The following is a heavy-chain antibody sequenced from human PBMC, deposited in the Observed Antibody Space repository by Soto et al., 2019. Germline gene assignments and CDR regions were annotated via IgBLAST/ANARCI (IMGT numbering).Heavy chain of an antibody. D-gene: IGHD2-2*01. V-gene: IGHV3-21*01. CDR2: ISSSGSYI. J-gene: IGHJ5*02. CDR1: GFTFSSYS. Sequence: GGSLRLSCAASGFTFSSYSMNWVRQAPGKGLEWVSSISSSGSYIYYADSVKGRFTISRDNAKNSLYLQMNSLRAEDTAVYYCARDTNGVLVPAAIDGGLLDPWGQGTLVTVSS. CDR3: ARDTNGVLVPAAIDGGLLDP.